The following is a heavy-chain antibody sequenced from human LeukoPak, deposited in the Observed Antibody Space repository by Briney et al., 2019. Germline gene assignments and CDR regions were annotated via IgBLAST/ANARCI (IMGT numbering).Heavy chain of an antibody. Sequence: GASVKVSCKASGYTFTGYYMHWVRQAPGQGLEWMGWISPNSGGTNYAQKFQGRVTMTRDTSISTAYMELSRLRSDDTAVYYCARDHGSGNYYADYWGQGTLVTVSS. CDR2: ISPNSGGT. D-gene: IGHD3-10*01. J-gene: IGHJ4*02. CDR1: GYTFTGYY. V-gene: IGHV1-2*02. CDR3: ARDHGSGNYYADY.